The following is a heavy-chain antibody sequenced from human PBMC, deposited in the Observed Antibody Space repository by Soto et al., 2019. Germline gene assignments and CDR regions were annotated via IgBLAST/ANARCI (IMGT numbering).Heavy chain of an antibody. CDR2: IIPILGIA. D-gene: IGHD3-22*01. CDR1: GGTFSSYT. Sequence: QVQLVQSGAEVKKPGSSVKVSCKASGGTFSSYTISWVRLAPGQGLEWMGRIIPILGIANYAQKFQGRVTITADKSTNTAYMEQSSLRSEDTAVYYCARAGGYYYDSSGYFFDYWGQGTLVTVSS. J-gene: IGHJ4*02. CDR3: ARAGGYYYDSSGYFFDY. V-gene: IGHV1-69*02.